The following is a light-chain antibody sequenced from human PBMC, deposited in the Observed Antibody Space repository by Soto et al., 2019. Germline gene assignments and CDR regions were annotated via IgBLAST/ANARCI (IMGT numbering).Light chain of an antibody. J-gene: IGLJ2*01. V-gene: IGLV1-40*01. CDR1: SSNIGEGYD. Sequence: QSVLTQPPSVSGAPGQRVTISCTGSSSNIGEGYDVHWYQQLPGRAPKLLIYGNTNRPSGVPDRFSGSESGTSASLAITGLEAEDEADYYCLSFDSSLSVVFGGGTKLTVL. CDR3: LSFDSSLSVV. CDR2: GNT.